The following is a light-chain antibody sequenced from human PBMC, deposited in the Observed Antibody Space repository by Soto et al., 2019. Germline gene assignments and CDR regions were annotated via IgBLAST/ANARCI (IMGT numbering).Light chain of an antibody. CDR1: QSFSSSY. CDR3: QQYNSWPRT. J-gene: IGKJ1*01. CDR2: GSS. V-gene: IGKV3-15*01. Sequence: EIVLTQSPGTLSLSPGERATLSCRASQSFSSSYLAWYQQKPGQAPRLLIFGSSTRAPGIPARFSASGSETEFTLTITTLQSEDFAVYYCQQYNSWPRTFGQGTKVDI.